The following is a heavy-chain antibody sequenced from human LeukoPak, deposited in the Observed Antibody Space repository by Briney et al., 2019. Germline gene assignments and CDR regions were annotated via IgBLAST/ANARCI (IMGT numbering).Heavy chain of an antibody. V-gene: IGHV3-30*04. J-gene: IGHJ4*02. CDR3: ARDLLNYGSAYYDVGIFDS. CDR2: ISKDGRKN. D-gene: IGHD3-10*01. CDR1: GFSFSTSG. Sequence: PGGSLRLSCEASGFSFSTSGVHWVRQAPGKGLEWMAVISKDGRKNHYADSVKGRFTISRDNSKSTLFPQMNSLRPEDTAIYYCARDLLNYGSAYYDVGIFDSWGQGTLVTVSS.